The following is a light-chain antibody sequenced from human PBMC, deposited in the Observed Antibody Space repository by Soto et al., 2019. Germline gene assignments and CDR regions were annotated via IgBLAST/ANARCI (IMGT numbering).Light chain of an antibody. CDR3: SSYTSSSTLV. V-gene: IGLV2-14*01. CDR1: RSDVGGYNY. Sequence: QSVLTQPASVSGSPGQSITISCTGTRSDVGGYNYVSWYQQHPGKAPKLMIYEVSNRPSGVSNRLSGSKSGNTASLTIAGLQAEDEADYYCSSYTSSSTLVFGGGTKLTVL. CDR2: EVS. J-gene: IGLJ3*02.